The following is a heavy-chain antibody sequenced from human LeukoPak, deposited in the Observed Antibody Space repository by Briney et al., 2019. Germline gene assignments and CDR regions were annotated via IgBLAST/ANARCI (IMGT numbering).Heavy chain of an antibody. J-gene: IGHJ4*02. CDR1: GGTFSSYA. V-gene: IGHV1-18*01. Sequence: ASVKVSCKASGGTFSSYAISWVRQAPGQGLEWMGWISAYNGNTNYAQKLQGRVTMTTDTSTSTAYMELRSLRSDDTAVYYCARELYYYDSSGYSYWGQGTLVTVSS. D-gene: IGHD3-22*01. CDR3: ARELYYYDSSGYSY. CDR2: ISAYNGNT.